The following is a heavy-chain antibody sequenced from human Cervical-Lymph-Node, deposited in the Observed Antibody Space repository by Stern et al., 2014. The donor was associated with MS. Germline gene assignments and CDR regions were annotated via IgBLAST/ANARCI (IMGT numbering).Heavy chain of an antibody. CDR3: ARDGNVVGGDYAKY. CDR1: AYTFPSFH. Sequence: QDQLVQSGAEVKKPGASVKGSCKASAYTFPSFHMHWVRQAPGQGLEWMGVINPSDGSTNLAQKFQGRVTMSRDTSTTTVYMELSSLRFEDTAVYYCARDGNVVGGDYAKYWGQGTLVTVSS. J-gene: IGHJ4*02. V-gene: IGHV1-46*01. CDR2: INPSDGST. D-gene: IGHD1-26*01.